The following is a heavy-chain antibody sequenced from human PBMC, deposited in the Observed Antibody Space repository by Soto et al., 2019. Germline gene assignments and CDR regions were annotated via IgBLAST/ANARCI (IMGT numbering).Heavy chain of an antibody. J-gene: IGHJ4*02. Sequence: EVQLLESGGGLVQPGGSLRLSCAASGFSFSSYAMVWVRQAPGKGLEWVSVISASGGRLYFADSVKGRFTISRDKSKNVVSLEMNSMRAADTATDFCEKGSVEYSAAVDDWGQGTLVVVSS. V-gene: IGHV3-23*01. CDR1: GFSFSSYA. CDR2: ISASGGRL. D-gene: IGHD5-12*01. CDR3: EKGSVEYSAAVDD.